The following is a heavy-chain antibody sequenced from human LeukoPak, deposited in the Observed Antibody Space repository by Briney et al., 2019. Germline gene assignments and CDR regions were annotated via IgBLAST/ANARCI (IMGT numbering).Heavy chain of an antibody. D-gene: IGHD1-14*01. V-gene: IGHV3-48*01. J-gene: IGHJ4*02. CDR3: ARDTGRGQAY. CDR1: GFTFSSYA. CDR2: ISSSGSTI. Sequence: GGSLRLSCAASGFTFSSYAMHWIRQAPGRGLEWVSYISSSGSTIFYADSVRGRFTISKDNAKNSLYLQMNSLRAEDTAVYYCARDTGRGQAYWGQGTLVTVSS.